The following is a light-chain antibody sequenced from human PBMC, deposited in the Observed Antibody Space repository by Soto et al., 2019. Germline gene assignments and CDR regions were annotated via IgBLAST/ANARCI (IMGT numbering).Light chain of an antibody. CDR3: CSYAGSSTYVV. J-gene: IGLJ2*01. Sequence: QSVLTQPPSVSGSPGQSITISCTGTSSDVGSYNLVSWYQQHPGKAPQLMIYEGSERPSGVSNRFSGSKSGNTASLTISGLQAEDEADYYCCSYAGSSTYVVFGGGTKVTVL. V-gene: IGLV2-23*01. CDR2: EGS. CDR1: SSDVGSYNL.